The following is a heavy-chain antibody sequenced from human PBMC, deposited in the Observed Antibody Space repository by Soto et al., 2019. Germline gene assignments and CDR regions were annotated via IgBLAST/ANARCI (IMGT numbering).Heavy chain of an antibody. V-gene: IGHV4-59*01. Sequence: PSETLSLTCIVSGGSISNYYWSWIRQPPGKGLEWIGYIYYSGSTNYNPSLQSRVTISVDTSKNQFSLKLSSVTAADTAVYYCARAVVPATAPFDYWGQGTLVTVSS. CDR3: ARAVVPATAPFDY. CDR2: IYYSGST. D-gene: IGHD2-2*01. CDR1: GGSISNYY. J-gene: IGHJ4*02.